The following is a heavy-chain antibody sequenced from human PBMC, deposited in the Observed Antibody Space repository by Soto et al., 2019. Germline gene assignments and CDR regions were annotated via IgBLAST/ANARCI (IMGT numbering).Heavy chain of an antibody. Sequence: GGSLRLSCEASGFTFSAYWMSWVRQAPGKGLEWVANIMQDGSQKYLVDSVKGRFNISRDNAKNSLFLEMNNLRAEDTAVYYCARETRDSSAWGQGTLVTVSS. CDR3: ARETRDSSA. CDR1: GFTFSAYW. J-gene: IGHJ5*02. D-gene: IGHD1-1*01. V-gene: IGHV3-7*01. CDR2: IMQDGSQK.